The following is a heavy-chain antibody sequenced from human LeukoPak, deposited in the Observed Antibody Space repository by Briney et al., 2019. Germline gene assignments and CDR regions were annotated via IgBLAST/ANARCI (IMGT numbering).Heavy chain of an antibody. CDR2: ISSSSYI. Sequence: PGRSLRLSCAASGFTFGSYSMRWVRQAPGKGLEWVSSISSSSYIYYADSVKGRFTISRDNAKISLYLQMNSLRAEDTAVYYCARDDAVGATTYWYFDLWGRGTLVTVSS. CDR1: GFTFGSYS. J-gene: IGHJ2*01. CDR3: ARDDAVGATTYWYFDL. V-gene: IGHV3-21*01. D-gene: IGHD1-26*01.